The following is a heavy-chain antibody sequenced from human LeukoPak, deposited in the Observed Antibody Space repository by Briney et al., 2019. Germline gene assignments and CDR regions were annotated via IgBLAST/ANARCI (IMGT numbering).Heavy chain of an antibody. J-gene: IGHJ4*02. CDR3: ARDPFNWNYFDY. Sequence: SGTLSLTCTVSGGSISSYYWSWIRQPAGKGLEWIGRVYTSGSTNYNPSLKSRVTMSVDTSKNQFSLKLSSVTAADTAVYYCARDPFNWNYFDYWGQGTLVTVSS. CDR1: GGSISSYY. D-gene: IGHD1-20*01. CDR2: VYTSGST. V-gene: IGHV4-4*07.